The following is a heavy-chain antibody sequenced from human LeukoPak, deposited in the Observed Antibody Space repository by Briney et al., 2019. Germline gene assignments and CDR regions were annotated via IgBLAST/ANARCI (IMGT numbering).Heavy chain of an antibody. CDR1: GGTFSSYA. V-gene: IGHV1-69*05. J-gene: IGHJ5*02. Sequence: SVKVSCKASGGTFSSYAISWVRQAPGHGLEWMGRIIPIFGTANYAQKFQGRVTITTDESTSTAYMELSSLRSEDTAVYYCARDLNSHWSRPYNWFDPWGQGTLVTVSS. CDR2: IIPIFGTA. D-gene: IGHD1-1*01. CDR3: ARDLNSHWSRPYNWFDP.